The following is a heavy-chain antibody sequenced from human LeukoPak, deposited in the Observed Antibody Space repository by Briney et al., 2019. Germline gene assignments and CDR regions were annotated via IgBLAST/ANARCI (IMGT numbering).Heavy chain of an antibody. CDR3: ARRSRYCSSTSCYRSVDTAMVNYYYYGMDV. CDR2: IWYDGSNK. J-gene: IGHJ6*02. D-gene: IGHD2-2*02. V-gene: IGHV3-33*08. CDR1: GFTFSSYA. Sequence: GRSLRLSCAASGFTFSSYAMHWVRQAPGKGLEWVAVIWYDGSNKYYADSVKGRFTISRDNSKNTLYLQMNSLRAEDTAVYYCARRSRYCSSTSCYRSVDTAMVNYYYYGMDVWGQGTTVTVSS.